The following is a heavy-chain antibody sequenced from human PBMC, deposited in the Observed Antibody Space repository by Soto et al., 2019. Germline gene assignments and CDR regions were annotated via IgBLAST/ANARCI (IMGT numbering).Heavy chain of an antibody. D-gene: IGHD6-13*01. CDR3: ARQAAAGTGYFDY. V-gene: IGHV1-2*04. J-gene: IGHJ4*02. Sequence: ASVKVSCKASGYTFTGYYMHWVRQAPGQGLEWMGWINPNSGGTNYAQKFQGWVTMTRDTSISRAYMELSRLRSDDTAVYYCARQAAAGTGYFDYWGQGTLVTVSS. CDR1: GYTFTGYY. CDR2: INPNSGGT.